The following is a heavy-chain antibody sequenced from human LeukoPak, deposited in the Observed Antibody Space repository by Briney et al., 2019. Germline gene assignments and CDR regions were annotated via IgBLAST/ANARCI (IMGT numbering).Heavy chain of an antibody. J-gene: IGHJ3*02. CDR3: ARDRREYSSGWYEAFDI. CDR1: GGSISSYY. V-gene: IGHV4-4*07. Sequence: PSETLSLTCTVSGGSISSYYWSWIRPPAGKGLEWIGRIYTSGSTNYNPSLKSRVTMSVDTSKNQFSLKLSSVTAADTAVYYCARDRREYSSGWYEAFDIWGQGTMVTVSS. D-gene: IGHD6-19*01. CDR2: IYTSGST.